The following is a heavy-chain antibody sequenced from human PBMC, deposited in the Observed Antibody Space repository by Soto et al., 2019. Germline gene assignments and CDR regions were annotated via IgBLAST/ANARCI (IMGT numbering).Heavy chain of an antibody. CDR2: SRDKVHSHTT. CDR1: GFPFSDHY. Sequence: EVQLAESGGGLVQPGGSLRLSCAASGFPFSDHYMDWVRQAPGTGLEWVGRSRDKVHSHTTEYAASVKGRFTISRGDSENSLYLQVNSLKTEDAAVYYGAGGVGSTGYFGYWGQGTLFTVSS. J-gene: IGHJ4*02. D-gene: IGHD2-8*02. CDR3: AGGVGSTGYFGY. V-gene: IGHV3-72*01.